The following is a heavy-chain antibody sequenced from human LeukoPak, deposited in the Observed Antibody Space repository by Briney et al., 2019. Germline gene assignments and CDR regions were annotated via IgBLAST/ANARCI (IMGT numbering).Heavy chain of an antibody. J-gene: IGHJ3*02. V-gene: IGHV1-69*04. CDR2: IIPILGIA. CDR1: GGTFSSYA. CDR3: ASIHRRDAFDI. D-gene: IGHD2-21*01. Sequence: GASVKVSCKASGGTFSSYAISWVRQAPGQGLEWMGRIIPILGIANYAQKFQGRVTMTRDTSTSTVYMELSSLRSEDTAVYYCASIHRRDAFDIWGQGTMVTVSS.